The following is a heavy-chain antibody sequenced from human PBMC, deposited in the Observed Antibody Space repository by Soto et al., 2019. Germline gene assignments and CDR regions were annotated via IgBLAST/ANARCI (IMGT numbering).Heavy chain of an antibody. Sequence: GSLRLSCGVSGVSVSSNYISWVRQAPGKGLEWVSVLFSGGSTYYADSVQGRFTISRDTSKSTVYLQMHSLTAEDTAVYYCTRDQSIVGATGGAYFYYGMDVWGQGTTVTVSS. CDR2: LFSGGST. J-gene: IGHJ6*02. CDR3: TRDQSIVGATGGAYFYYGMDV. CDR1: GVSVSSNY. V-gene: IGHV3-53*01. D-gene: IGHD1-26*01.